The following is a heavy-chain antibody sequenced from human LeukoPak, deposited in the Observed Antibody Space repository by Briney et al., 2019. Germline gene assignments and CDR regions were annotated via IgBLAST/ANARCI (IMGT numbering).Heavy chain of an antibody. V-gene: IGHV1-2*04. CDR3: ARDGNRIQLWTIEVSAFDI. CDR2: INPNSGGT. D-gene: IGHD5-18*01. J-gene: IGHJ3*02. Sequence: ASVKVSCKASGYTFTGYYMHWVRQAPGQGLEWMGWINPNSGGTNYAQKFQGWVTMTRDTSISTAYMELSRLRSDDTAVYYCARDGNRIQLWTIEVSAFDIWGQGTMVTVSS. CDR1: GYTFTGYY.